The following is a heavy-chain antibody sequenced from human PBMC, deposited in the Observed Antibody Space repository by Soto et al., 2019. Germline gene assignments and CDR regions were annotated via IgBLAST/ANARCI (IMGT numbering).Heavy chain of an antibody. CDR3: SKAHYYYFDY. Sequence: QGQLVESGGGVVQPGRSLRLSCAASGFTFSSYGMHWVRQAPGKGLEWVAVILYDGSTQYYADSVKGRFTISRDNSKNTLYLQMNSLRAEDTAVYYCSKAHYYYFDYWGQGTLVTVSS. CDR2: ILYDGSTQ. V-gene: IGHV3-30*18. CDR1: GFTFSSYG. D-gene: IGHD3-10*01. J-gene: IGHJ4*02.